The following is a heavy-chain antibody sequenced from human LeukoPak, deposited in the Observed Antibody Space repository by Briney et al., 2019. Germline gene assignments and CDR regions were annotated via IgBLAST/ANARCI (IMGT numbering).Heavy chain of an antibody. CDR2: IYRSGST. V-gene: IGHV4-30-2*01. CDR1: GGSISSGGYY. CDR3: ARAGGVKTAALDLDY. J-gene: IGHJ4*02. D-gene: IGHD6-25*01. Sequence: TLSLTCAVSGGSISSGGYYWSWIRQPPGKGLEWIGYIYRSGSTYYNPSLKSRVTISVDMSKNQFSLKLTSVTTADTAVYYCARAGGVKTAALDLDYWGQGTLVTVSS.